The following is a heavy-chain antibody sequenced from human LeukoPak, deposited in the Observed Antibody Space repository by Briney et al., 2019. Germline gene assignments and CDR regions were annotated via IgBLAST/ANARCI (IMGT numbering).Heavy chain of an antibody. CDR2: ISAYNGNT. V-gene: IGHV1-18*01. Sequence: GASVKVSCKASGYTFTSYGISWVRQAPGQGLEWMGWISAYNGNTNYAQKLRGRVTMTTDTSTSTAYMELRSLRSDDTAVYYCARGGYSYGYLVAFDIWGQGTMVTVSS. J-gene: IGHJ3*02. CDR1: GYTFTSYG. D-gene: IGHD5-18*01. CDR3: ARGGYSYGYLVAFDI.